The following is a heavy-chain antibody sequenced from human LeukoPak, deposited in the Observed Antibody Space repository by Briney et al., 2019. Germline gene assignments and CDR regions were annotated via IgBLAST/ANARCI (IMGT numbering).Heavy chain of an antibody. V-gene: IGHV3-23*01. J-gene: IGHJ4*02. Sequence: GGSLRLSCAASGFTFSSYAMSWVRQAPGKGLEWVSAISGSGGSTYYADSVKGRFTISRDNSKNTLYLQMNSLRAEDTAVYSCARGADLTTITGVYFDYWGQGTLVTVSS. CDR1: GFTFSSYA. D-gene: IGHD4-11*01. CDR2: ISGSGGST. CDR3: ARGADLTTITGVYFDY.